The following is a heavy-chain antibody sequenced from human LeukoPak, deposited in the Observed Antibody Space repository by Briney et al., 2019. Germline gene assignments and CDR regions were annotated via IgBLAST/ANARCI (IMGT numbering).Heavy chain of an antibody. CDR2: IYSGGST. J-gene: IGHJ6*03. V-gene: IGHV3-66*02. CDR1: GFTVSSNY. D-gene: IGHD3-3*01. CDR3: ARASGYYTFGYYYYYMDV. Sequence: GGSLRLSCAAFGFTVSSNYMSWVRQAPGKGLEWVSVIYSGGSTYYADSVKGRFTISRDNSKNTLYLQMNSLRAEDTAVYYCARASGYYTFGYYYYYMDVWGKGTTVTVSS.